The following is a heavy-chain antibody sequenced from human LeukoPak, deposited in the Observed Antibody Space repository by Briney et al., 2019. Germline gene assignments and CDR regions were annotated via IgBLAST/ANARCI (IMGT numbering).Heavy chain of an antibody. CDR2: VYYSGYT. CDR3: ARLRYTTSRDFDY. CDR1: GGSISSYY. V-gene: IGHV4-59*01. J-gene: IGHJ4*02. Sequence: KPSETLSLTCTVSGGSISSYYWSWIRQPPGQGLEWIGYVYYSGYTNYNPSLKSRLTISADTSKNQFSLRLSSVTAADTAVYYCARLRYTTSRDFDYWGQGTLVTVSS. D-gene: IGHD6-13*01.